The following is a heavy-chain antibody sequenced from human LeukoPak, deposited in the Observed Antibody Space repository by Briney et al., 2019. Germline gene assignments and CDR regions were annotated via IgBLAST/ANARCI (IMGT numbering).Heavy chain of an antibody. CDR3: VRGDYVWGSYRYFPSGLYFDY. CDR1: GGSLSVYY. J-gene: IGHJ4*02. D-gene: IGHD3-16*02. CDR2: INNIGRT. V-gene: IGHV4-34*01. Sequence: PSETLSLTCAVYGGSLSVYYWSWIRPPPGKGREWVGEINNIGRTNYNPSLTSRVTITVDTSKNQFSLKLSSVTAADTAVYYCVRGDYVWGSYRYFPSGLYFDYWGQGTLVTVSS.